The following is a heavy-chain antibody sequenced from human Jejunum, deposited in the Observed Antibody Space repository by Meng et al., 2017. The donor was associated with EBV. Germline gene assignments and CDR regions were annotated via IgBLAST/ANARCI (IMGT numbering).Heavy chain of an antibody. CDR2: ISGNSITT. V-gene: IGHV3-23*01. Sequence: GGGVVQRWGSLRRCGAASRFSFRFCGMSWVRQAPGKGLECVLCISGNSITTSYADSVKGRFTISRDNSKNTVFLQMNSLRAEDTAIYYCAKSLFGGNTVWGQGTLVTVSS. J-gene: IGHJ4*02. D-gene: IGHD4-23*01. CDR1: RFSFRFCG. CDR3: AKSLFGGNTV.